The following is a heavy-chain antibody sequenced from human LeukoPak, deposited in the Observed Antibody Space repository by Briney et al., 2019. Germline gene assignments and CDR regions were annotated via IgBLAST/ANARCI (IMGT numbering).Heavy chain of an antibody. CDR1: GFTFCGFS. CDR3: AKDMGGSAMGYYYGMDV. D-gene: IGHD5-18*01. CDR2: IKQDGSER. J-gene: IGHJ6*02. V-gene: IGHV3-7*03. Sequence: GGSLRLSCAASGFTFCGFSMSWVRQSPTKGLEWVANIKQDGSERYYVDSVKGRFTISRDNAKNSLYLQMNSLRAEDTALYYCAKDMGGSAMGYYYGMDVWGQGTTVTVSS.